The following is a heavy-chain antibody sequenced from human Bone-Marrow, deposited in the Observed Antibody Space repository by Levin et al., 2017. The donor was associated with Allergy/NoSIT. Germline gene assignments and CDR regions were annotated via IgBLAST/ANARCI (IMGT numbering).Heavy chain of an antibody. J-gene: IGHJ3*02. V-gene: IGHV3-21*01. CDR1: GFAFNFYS. CDR2: ITSSSSFI. D-gene: IGHD3-22*01. Sequence: NPGGSLRLSCAASGFAFNFYSMNWVRQAPGKGLEWLSSITSSSSFIHYADSVKGRFTISRDNAKNSLYLQINSLRVEDTAVYYCARDPVYDSSGYYWVKNDDAFDIWGQGTMVTVSS. CDR3: ARDPVYDSSGYYWVKNDDAFDI.